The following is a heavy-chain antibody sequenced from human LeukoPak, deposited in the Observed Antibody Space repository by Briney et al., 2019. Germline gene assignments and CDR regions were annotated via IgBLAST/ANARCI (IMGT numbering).Heavy chain of an antibody. V-gene: IGHV3-7*01. CDR1: GFTFSSYW. CDR3: ARYYDFWSGYYPFDY. J-gene: IGHJ4*02. Sequence: GGSLRLSCAASGFTFSSYWMSWVRQAPGKGLEWVANIKQDGSEKYYVDSVKGRFAISRGNAKNSLYLQMNSLRAEDTAVYYCARYYDFWSGYYPFDYWGQGTLVTVSS. CDR2: IKQDGSEK. D-gene: IGHD3-3*01.